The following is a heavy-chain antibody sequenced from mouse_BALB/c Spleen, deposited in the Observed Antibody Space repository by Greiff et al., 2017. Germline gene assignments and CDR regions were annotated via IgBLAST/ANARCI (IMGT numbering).Heavy chain of an antibody. Sequence: EVQGVESGGGLVKPGGSLKLSCAASGFTFSDYYMYWVRQTPEKRLEWVATISDGGSYTYYPDSVKGRFTISRDNAKNNLYLQMSSLKSEDTAMYYCAYGYDEDYAMDYWGQGTSVTVSS. CDR3: AYGYDEDYAMDY. CDR1: GFTFSDYY. CDR2: ISDGGSYT. J-gene: IGHJ4*01. D-gene: IGHD2-2*01. V-gene: IGHV5-4*02.